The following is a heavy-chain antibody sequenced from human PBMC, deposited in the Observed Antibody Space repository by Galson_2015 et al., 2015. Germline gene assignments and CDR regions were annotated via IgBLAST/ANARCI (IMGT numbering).Heavy chain of an antibody. CDR2: IYYSGST. J-gene: IGHJ5*02. Sequence: SETLSLTCTVSGGSISSYYWSWIRQPPGKGLEWIGYIYYSGSTNYNPSLKSRVTISVDTSKNQFSLKLSSVTAADTAVYYCARVGTPTIFGVVSNWFDPWGQGTLVTVSS. D-gene: IGHD3-3*01. CDR3: ARVGTPTIFGVVSNWFDP. CDR1: GGSISSYY. V-gene: IGHV4-59*01.